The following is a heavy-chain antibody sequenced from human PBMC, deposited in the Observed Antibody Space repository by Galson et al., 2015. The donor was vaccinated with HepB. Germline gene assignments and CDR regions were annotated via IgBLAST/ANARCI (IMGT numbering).Heavy chain of an antibody. Sequence: ETLSLTCTVSGGSISSSRYYWGWIRQPPGKGLEWIGSIYYSGSTYYNPSLKSRVTISVDTSKNQFSLRLSSVTAADTAVYYCARRAAYYYGSGSWYYFDYWGQGTLDTVSS. D-gene: IGHD3-10*01. CDR2: IYYSGST. CDR1: GGSISSSRYY. J-gene: IGHJ4*02. V-gene: IGHV4-39*01. CDR3: ARRAAYYYGSGSWYYFDY.